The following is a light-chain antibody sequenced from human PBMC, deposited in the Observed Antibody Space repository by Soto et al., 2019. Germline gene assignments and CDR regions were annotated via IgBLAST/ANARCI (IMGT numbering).Light chain of an antibody. Sequence: IQMTQSPTSVSASVGDRVTITCRASQDITRWLAWYQQKPGTAPKLLIYGASSLQSGVPSRFSGSGSETDFTLTISSLQPEDSATYHCQQTNTFPLTVGGGTKVDSK. V-gene: IGKV1-12*01. CDR2: GAS. J-gene: IGKJ4*01. CDR3: QQTNTFPLT. CDR1: QDITRW.